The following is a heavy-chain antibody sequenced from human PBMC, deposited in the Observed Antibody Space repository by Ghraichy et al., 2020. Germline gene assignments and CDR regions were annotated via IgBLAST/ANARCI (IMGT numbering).Heavy chain of an antibody. CDR3: AKDPKYSSYDGYYFDY. J-gene: IGHJ4*02. D-gene: IGHD5-12*01. Sequence: GGSLRLSCAASGFTFNDYAMNWVRQAPGKGLEWVSLISGDGGSTYYADSVKGRFTISRDNSKNSLYLQMNSLRTEDTALYYCAKDPKYSSYDGYYFDYWGQGTLVTDSS. CDR2: ISGDGGST. V-gene: IGHV3-43*02. CDR1: GFTFNDYA.